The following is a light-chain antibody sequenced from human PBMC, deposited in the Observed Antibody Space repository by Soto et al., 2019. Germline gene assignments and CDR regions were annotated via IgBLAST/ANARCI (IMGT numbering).Light chain of an antibody. CDR3: QQYDNSPIT. CDR2: GAS. J-gene: IGKJ5*01. Sequence: EIVMTQSPATLSVSPGERATLSFGASQSISSSFLAWYQQKPGQAPRLLIYGASSRATGIPDRFSGTGSETDFTLTISRLEPEDFAVYYCQQYDNSPITFGQGTRLEIK. CDR1: QSISSSF. V-gene: IGKV3-20*01.